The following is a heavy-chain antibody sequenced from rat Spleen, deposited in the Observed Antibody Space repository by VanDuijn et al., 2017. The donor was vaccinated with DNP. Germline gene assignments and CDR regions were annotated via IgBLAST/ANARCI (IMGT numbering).Heavy chain of an antibody. Sequence: EVQLVESGGGLVQPGRSLKLSCVASGFTFSDYHMAWVRQAPAKGLEWVAYIGSAAYAPYYGDSVKGRFTISRDNAKSTLYLQMNSLRSEDMATYYCVRWNSGHFENWGQGVMVTVSS. J-gene: IGHJ2*01. CDR1: GFTFSDYH. CDR2: IGSAAYAP. D-gene: IGHD4-3*01. V-gene: IGHV5-22*01. CDR3: VRWNSGHFEN.